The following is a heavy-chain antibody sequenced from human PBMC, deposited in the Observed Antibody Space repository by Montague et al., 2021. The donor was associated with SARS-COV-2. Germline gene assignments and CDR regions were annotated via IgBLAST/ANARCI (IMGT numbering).Heavy chain of an antibody. CDR3: ARGGVHDCGGDCWSYYDMDV. D-gene: IGHD2-21*02. CDR2: INHGRNT. J-gene: IGHJ6*02. CDR1: GGPFSGYY. V-gene: IGHV4-34*01. Sequence: SETLSLTCGVHGGPFSGYYWNWIRQSPGKGLEWIGEINHGRNTNYNPSLKSRVTISVDTSNKQFSLRLSSVTAADTAVYFCARGGVHDCGGDCWSYYDMDVWGQGTTVTVSS.